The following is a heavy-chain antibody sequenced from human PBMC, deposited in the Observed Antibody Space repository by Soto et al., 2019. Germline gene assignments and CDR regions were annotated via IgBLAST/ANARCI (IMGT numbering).Heavy chain of an antibody. Sequence: QITLKESGPPLVKPTQTLTLTCTFSGFSLSTSGVGLGCIRQPPGKALEWLALIYWDDAKRYHPSLKSRVPITKDPSKNQLVLTMTNIDPVDTATYYCAHRLEYHGHSNGGYFHYSCQGTLVTVSS. V-gene: IGHV2-5*02. CDR3: AHRLEYHGHSNGGYFHY. CDR2: IYWDDAK. CDR1: GFSLSTSGVG. J-gene: IGHJ4*02. D-gene: IGHD2-8*01.